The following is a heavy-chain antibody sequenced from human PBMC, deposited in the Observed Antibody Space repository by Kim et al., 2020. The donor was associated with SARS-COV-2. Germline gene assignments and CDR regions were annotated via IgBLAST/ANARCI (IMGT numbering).Heavy chain of an antibody. CDR3: ASVGYQLLTYYYYYGMDV. V-gene: IGHV4-39*01. J-gene: IGHJ6*02. D-gene: IGHD2-2*01. Sequence: SETLSLTCTVSGGSISSSSYYWGWIRQPPGKGLEWIGSIYYSGSTYYNPSLKSRVTISVDTSKNQFSLKLSSVTAADTAVYYCASVGYQLLTYYYYYGMDVWGQGTTVTVSS. CDR2: IYYSGST. CDR1: GGSISSSSYY.